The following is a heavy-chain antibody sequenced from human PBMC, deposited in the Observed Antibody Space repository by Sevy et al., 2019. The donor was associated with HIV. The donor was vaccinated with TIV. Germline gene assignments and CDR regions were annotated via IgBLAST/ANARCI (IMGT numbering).Heavy chain of an antibody. Sequence: ASVKVSCKASGYRFTNYFIHWVRQAPGQGLEWMGMVDPSGDGTSHAQKLKGRVTMTTDTPTGTVYMELSSLRVEDTAVYYCARSEGSTADYFNFWGQGTLVTVSS. CDR1: GYRFTNYF. D-gene: IGHD2-8*02. J-gene: IGHJ4*02. V-gene: IGHV1-46*04. CDR3: ARSEGSTADYFNF. CDR2: VDPSGDGT.